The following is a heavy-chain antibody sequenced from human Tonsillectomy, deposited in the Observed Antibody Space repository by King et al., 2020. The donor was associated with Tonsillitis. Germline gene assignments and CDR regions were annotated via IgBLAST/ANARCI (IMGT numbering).Heavy chain of an antibody. V-gene: IGHV1-2*02. CDR2: MNPNSGGT. CDR3: ARESSTWYNWFDP. D-gene: IGHD6-13*01. CDR1: GYTFTGYY. Sequence: VQLVESGAEVKKPGASVKVSCKASGYTFTGYYIQWVRQAPGQGLEWRGWMNPNSGGTNYAQMFQGRVTMTRDTSISTAYMELSRLRSEDTAVYYCARESSTWYNWFDPWGQGTLVTVSS. J-gene: IGHJ5*02.